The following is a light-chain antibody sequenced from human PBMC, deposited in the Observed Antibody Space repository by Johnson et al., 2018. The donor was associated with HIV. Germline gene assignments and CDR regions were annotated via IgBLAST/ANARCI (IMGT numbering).Light chain of an antibody. CDR2: END. CDR3: GTWDSSLSAV. V-gene: IGLV1-51*02. J-gene: IGLJ1*01. CDR1: SSNIGDNS. Sequence: QAVLTQPPSVSAAPGQKVTISCSGSSSNIGDNSVSWYQQLPGTAPKLLIYENDKRPSGIPDRFSGSKSGTSVTLGITGLQTGDEADYYCGTWDSSLSAVFGTGTKVTVL.